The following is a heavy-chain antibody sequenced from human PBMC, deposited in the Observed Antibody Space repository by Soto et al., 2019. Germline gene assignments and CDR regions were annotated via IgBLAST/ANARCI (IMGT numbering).Heavy chain of an antibody. V-gene: IGHV3-11*01. Sequence: GGSLRLSCAASGFRFSDHYMTWIRHAPGKGLEWVSKISGDGTTIYYADSVKGRFTVSRDNAKNSVYLQINSLRAEDTPVSYCASHRLYYASGLGGRGTLV. J-gene: IGHJ4*02. CDR2: ISGDGTTI. CDR3: ASHRLYYASGL. D-gene: IGHD2-2*01. CDR1: GFRFSDHY.